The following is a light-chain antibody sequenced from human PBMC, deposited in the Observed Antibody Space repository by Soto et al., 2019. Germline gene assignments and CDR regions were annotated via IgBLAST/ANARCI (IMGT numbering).Light chain of an antibody. CDR3: TAYTPSSTYV. J-gene: IGLJ1*01. CDR1: SSDVGAYNY. Sequence: QSALTQPASVSGSPGQSIAISCTGTSSDVGAYNYVFWYQQYPGKAPKLIIYDVTNRPSGVSDRFSGSKSGNTASLTISGLQAEDEADYYCTAYTPSSTYVFGTGTKLTVL. CDR2: DVT. V-gene: IGLV2-14*01.